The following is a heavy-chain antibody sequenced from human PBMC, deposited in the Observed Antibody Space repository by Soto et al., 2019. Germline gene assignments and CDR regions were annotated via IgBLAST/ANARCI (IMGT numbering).Heavy chain of an antibody. CDR2: IKQDGSEK. V-gene: IGHV3-7*03. D-gene: IGHD2-2*01. CDR1: GFTFSTYW. CDR3: ARASLGYCTSTSCYWSEDY. J-gene: IGHJ4*02. Sequence: EVQLVESGGGLVQPGGSLRLSCSASGFTFSTYWMSWVRQAPGKGLEWVANIKQDGSEKYYVDSVKGRFTISRDNAKNSLYLQMNSLRAEDTAVYYCARASLGYCTSTSCYWSEDYWGQGTLVTVSS.